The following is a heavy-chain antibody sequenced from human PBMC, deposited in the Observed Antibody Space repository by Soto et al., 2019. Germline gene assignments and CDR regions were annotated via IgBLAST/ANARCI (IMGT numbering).Heavy chain of an antibody. CDR3: ARDNGDESDY. Sequence: QVQLVQSGAEVKKPGASVKVSCKASGYTFTSYGISWVRQAPGQGLEWMGWISAYNGNTNYAQKIQGRVTITTDTSRSTAYMDLGSAGSDDAAVYYCARDNGDESDYWGQGTLVTVSS. CDR2: ISAYNGNT. J-gene: IGHJ4*02. CDR1: GYTFTSYG. V-gene: IGHV1-18*01.